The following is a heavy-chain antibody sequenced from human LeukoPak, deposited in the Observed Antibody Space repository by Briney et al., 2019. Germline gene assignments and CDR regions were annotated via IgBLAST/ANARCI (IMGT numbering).Heavy chain of an antibody. Sequence: ASVKLSCKPSGATFSTYAISWLRQAPEHRLEWMGGIIPIFGTANYAQKFQGRVTITTDESTSTAYMELSSLRSEDTAVYYCARATYYDFWSGYYHLDYWGQGTLVTVSS. CDR2: IIPIFGTA. CDR1: GATFSTYA. CDR3: ARATYYDFWSGYYHLDY. J-gene: IGHJ4*02. D-gene: IGHD3-3*01. V-gene: IGHV1-69*05.